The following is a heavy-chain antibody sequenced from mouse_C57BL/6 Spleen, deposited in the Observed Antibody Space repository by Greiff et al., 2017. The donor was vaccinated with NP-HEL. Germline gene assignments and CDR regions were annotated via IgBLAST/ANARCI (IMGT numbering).Heavy chain of an antibody. CDR1: GYTFTSYW. Sequence: QVQLKQSGAELAKPGASVKLSCKASGYTFTSYWMHWVKQRPGQGLEWIGYINPSSGYTKYNQKFKDKATLTADKSSSTAYMQLSSLTYEDSAVYYCARAYYGSSYGFAYWGQGTLVTVSA. CDR2: INPSSGYT. D-gene: IGHD1-1*01. J-gene: IGHJ3*01. CDR3: ARAYYGSSYGFAY. V-gene: IGHV1-7*01.